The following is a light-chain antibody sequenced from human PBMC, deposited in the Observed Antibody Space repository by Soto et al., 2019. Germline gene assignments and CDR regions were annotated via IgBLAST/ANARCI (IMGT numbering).Light chain of an antibody. CDR1: QSISIY. V-gene: IGKV1-39*01. CDR2: GAS. CDR3: QQSYSIPWT. J-gene: IGKJ1*01. Sequence: DIQMTQSPSSLSASVGDRVPSTCRTSQSISIYLNWYQHKPGIAPKLLIYGASRLQSGVPSRFSGSEAGTDVTLTISSLQPEDFATYDCQQSYSIPWTFGQGTKVEIK.